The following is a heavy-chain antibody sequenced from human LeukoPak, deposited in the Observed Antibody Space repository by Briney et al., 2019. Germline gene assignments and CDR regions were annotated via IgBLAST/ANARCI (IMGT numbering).Heavy chain of an antibody. CDR2: IYYSGST. D-gene: IGHD4-17*01. V-gene: IGHV4-39*07. CDR3: ARDSFLTTVTLGAFDI. J-gene: IGHJ3*02. Sequence: PSETLSLICTVSGGSISSSRYYWRGTRQPPGKGREWIGSIYYSGSTYYNPSLKSRVTISVDTSKNQFSLKLGSVTAADTAVYYCARDSFLTTVTLGAFDIWGQGTMVTVSS. CDR1: GGSISSSRYY.